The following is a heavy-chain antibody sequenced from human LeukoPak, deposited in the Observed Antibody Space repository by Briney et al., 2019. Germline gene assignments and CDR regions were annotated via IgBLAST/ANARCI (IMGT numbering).Heavy chain of an antibody. CDR2: ISWNSGSF. Sequence: TGGSLRLSCAASGFTFDEYAMHWVRQTPGKGLEWVSGISWNSGSFGYADSVKGRFTVSRDNSKNTLYLQMNSLRADDTAVYYCARGVVGASAGDYWGQGTLVTVSS. V-gene: IGHV3-9*01. D-gene: IGHD1-26*01. CDR1: GFTFDEYA. CDR3: ARGVVGASAGDY. J-gene: IGHJ4*02.